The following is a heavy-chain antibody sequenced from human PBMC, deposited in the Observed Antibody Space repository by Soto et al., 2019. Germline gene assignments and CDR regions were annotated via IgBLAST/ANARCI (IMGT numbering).Heavy chain of an antibody. D-gene: IGHD5-12*01. V-gene: IGHV4-39*01. Sequence: SETLSLTCTVSGGSISSSSYYWGWIRQPPGKGLEWIGSIYYSGSTYYNPSLKSRVTISVDTSKNQFSLKLSSVTAADTAVYYCARHPTRPATGAFSWGQGTLVTVSS. CDR3: ARHPTRPATGAFS. CDR2: IYYSGST. CDR1: GGSISSSSYY. J-gene: IGHJ5*02.